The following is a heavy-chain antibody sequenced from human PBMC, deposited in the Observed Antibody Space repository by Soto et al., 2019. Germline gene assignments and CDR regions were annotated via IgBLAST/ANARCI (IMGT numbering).Heavy chain of an antibody. Sequence: PGGSLRLSCAASGFTFGTYAMSWVRQAPGKGLEWVSAISDSGGSTYYADSVKGRFTISRDNSKNTLYLQMNSLRADDTAVYYCATRTYSGALYGHADVDVWGQGTTVTVSS. CDR1: GFTFGTYA. D-gene: IGHD1-26*01. CDR3: ATRTYSGALYGHADVDV. J-gene: IGHJ6*02. V-gene: IGHV3-23*01. CDR2: ISDSGGST.